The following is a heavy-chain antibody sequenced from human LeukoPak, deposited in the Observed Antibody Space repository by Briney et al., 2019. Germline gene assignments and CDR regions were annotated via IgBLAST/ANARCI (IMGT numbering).Heavy chain of an antibody. CDR2: ISPNSGAT. CDR3: ARLGGGSSWSNFDY. D-gene: IGHD6-13*01. V-gene: IGHV1-2*02. Sequence: GASVKVSCKASGYTFTGYYMHWVRQAPGQGLEWMGWISPNSGATNYAQKFQDRVTMTGDTSISTTYSELSSLRSDDTAVYYCARLGGGSSWSNFDYWGQGTLVTVSS. J-gene: IGHJ4*02. CDR1: GYTFTGYY.